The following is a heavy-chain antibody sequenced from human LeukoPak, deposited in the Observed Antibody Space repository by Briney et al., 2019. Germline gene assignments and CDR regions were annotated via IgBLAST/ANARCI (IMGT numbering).Heavy chain of an antibody. CDR2: VKQDGTEK. V-gene: IGHV3-7*01. Sequence: SGGSLRVSCEASGFTFRDYWMTWVRQAPGQGLEWVANVKQDGTEKFYVDSVKGRFTISRDNGKNSLYLQMNSLRVEDTAIYYCARAGGTSWADYWGQGTLVTVSS. CDR1: GFTFRDYW. J-gene: IGHJ4*02. CDR3: ARAGGTSWADY. D-gene: IGHD6-13*01.